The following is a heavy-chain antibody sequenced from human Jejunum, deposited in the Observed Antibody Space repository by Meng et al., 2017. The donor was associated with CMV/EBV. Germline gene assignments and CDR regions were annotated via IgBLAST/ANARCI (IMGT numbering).Heavy chain of an antibody. V-gene: IGHV1-2*02. Sequence: QVQLVQSGAEVKKPGASVKVSCKASGYTFSDHYMHWVRQAPGQGLEWMGWINPNSGGTNYAQKFQGRVTMTSDTSIDTAYMDLSSLTSDDTAVYYCAREAYCSFTSCYAIDYWGHGTLVTVSS. D-gene: IGHD2-2*01. CDR1: GYTFSDHY. J-gene: IGHJ4*01. CDR3: AREAYCSFTSCYAIDY. CDR2: INPNSGGT.